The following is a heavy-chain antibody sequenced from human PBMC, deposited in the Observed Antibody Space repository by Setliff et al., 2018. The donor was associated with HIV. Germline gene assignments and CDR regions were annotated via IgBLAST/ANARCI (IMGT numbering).Heavy chain of an antibody. V-gene: IGHV3-48*02. J-gene: IGHJ3*01. D-gene: IGHD3-3*01. CDR3: VRDPGGIFDAFDV. CDR1: GFTFWSHS. CDR2: ISSSSSSI. Sequence: PGGSLRLSCAASGFTFWSHSMLWVRQAPGKGLQWVAYISSSSSSIYYGDSVKGRFTISRDNAKNSLDLEMHSLTDEDTAVYYCVRDPGGIFDAFDVWGQGTMVT.